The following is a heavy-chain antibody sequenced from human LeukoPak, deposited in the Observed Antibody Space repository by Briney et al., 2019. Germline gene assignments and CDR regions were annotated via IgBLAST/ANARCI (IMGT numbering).Heavy chain of an antibody. CDR3: ARDPPIAAAGTLEYYYYGMDV. V-gene: IGHV1-46*01. Sequence: ASVKVSCKASGYTFTSYYMHWVRQAPGQGLEWMGIINPSGGSTSYAQRFQGRVTMTRDTSTSTVYMELSSLRSEDTAVCYCARDPPIAAAGTLEYYYYGMDVWGQGTTVTVSS. J-gene: IGHJ6*02. CDR1: GYTFTSYY. CDR2: INPSGGST. D-gene: IGHD6-13*01.